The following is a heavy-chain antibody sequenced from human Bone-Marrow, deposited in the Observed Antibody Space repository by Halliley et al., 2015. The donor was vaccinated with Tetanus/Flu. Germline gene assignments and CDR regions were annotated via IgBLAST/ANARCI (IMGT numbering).Heavy chain of an antibody. CDR3: VRNLKQPSFYLFDGVFDI. V-gene: IGHV4-59*01. Sequence: GLVKPSETLSLICTVSGASMSSYYWTWIRQTPGKGLEYIGYIYYSGSTYYNPSLRGRATISTDTSKTQFSLTLTPATAPDTAVYYCVRNLKQPSFYLFDGVFDIWGQGTMVTVS. D-gene: IGHD2-8*01. CDR1: GASMSSYY. J-gene: IGHJ3*02. CDR2: IYYSGST.